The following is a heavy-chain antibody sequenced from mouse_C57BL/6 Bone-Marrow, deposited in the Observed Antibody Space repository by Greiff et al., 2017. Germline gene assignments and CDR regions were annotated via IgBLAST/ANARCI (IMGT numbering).Heavy chain of an antibody. Sequence: VQLQQSGPELVKPGASVKIPCKASGYTFTDYNMDWVKQSHGKGLEWIGDINPNNGGTIYHQKFKGKATLTVDKSSSTAYMERRSLTSEDTAVYYCARLECGSTNFDYWGQGTTLTVSA. V-gene: IGHV1-18*01. CDR2: INPNNGGT. D-gene: IGHD5-1*01. CDR3: ARLECGSTNFDY. CDR1: GYTFTDYN. J-gene: IGHJ2*01.